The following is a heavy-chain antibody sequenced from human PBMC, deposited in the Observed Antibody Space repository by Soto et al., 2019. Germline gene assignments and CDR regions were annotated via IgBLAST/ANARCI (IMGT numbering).Heavy chain of an antibody. CDR1: GGSISSDSYY. CDR2: ISYSGST. J-gene: IGHJ4*02. V-gene: IGHV4-39*07. CDR3: ARVGYYDSSGYPIFDY. Sequence: PSETLSLTCAVSGGSISSDSYYWGWIRLPPEKGLEWIASISYSGSTYYNPSLKSRVTISVDRSKNQFSLKPSSVTAADTAVYYCARVGYYDSSGYPIFDYWGQGTLVTVSS. D-gene: IGHD3-22*01.